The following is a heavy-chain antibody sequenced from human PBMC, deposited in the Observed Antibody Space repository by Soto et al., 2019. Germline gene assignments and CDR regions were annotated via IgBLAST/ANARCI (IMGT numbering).Heavy chain of an antibody. CDR2: LIGGHYGT. J-gene: IGHJ5*02. CDR1: AFTLQPYA. D-gene: IGHD3-10*01. CDR3: AKGKSTGDIDWFDP. V-gene: IGHV3-23*01. Sequence: GGSLRLSCTPSAFTLQPYAMAWVRQAPGKGLEWVSTLIGGHYGTAYSYSVKRRFTVSRDNSKNCLYLQMNSLGVEHTAMYFCAKGKSTGDIDWFDPWGQGSLVTVSS.